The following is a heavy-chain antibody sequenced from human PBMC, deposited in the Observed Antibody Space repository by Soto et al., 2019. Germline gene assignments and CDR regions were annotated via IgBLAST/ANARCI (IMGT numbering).Heavy chain of an antibody. CDR1: GFTFDDYA. D-gene: IGHD6-13*01. J-gene: IGHJ3*02. CDR2: ISWNSGSM. V-gene: IGHV3-9*01. CDR3: AKGGYSSSWYSYSAFDI. Sequence: PGGSLRLSCAPSGFTFDDYAMHWGRRAPGKGLEWVSGISWNSGSMGYADCVKGRFTISRDNAKHSLYLQMNSLRAEDTALYYCAKGGYSSSWYSYSAFDIWGQGTMVTVSS.